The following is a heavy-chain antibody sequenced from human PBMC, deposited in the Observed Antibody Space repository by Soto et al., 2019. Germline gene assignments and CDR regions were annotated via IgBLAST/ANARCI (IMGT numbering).Heavy chain of an antibody. V-gene: IGHV1-69*13. Sequence: SVKVSCKASGGTFSSYAISWVRQAPGQGLEWMGGIIPIFGTANYAQKFQGRVTITADESTSTAYMGLSSLRSEDTAVYYCARGNYYDSSGYYQTRYNWFDPWGQGTLVTVSS. CDR2: IIPIFGTA. CDR1: GGTFSSYA. J-gene: IGHJ5*02. CDR3: ARGNYYDSSGYYQTRYNWFDP. D-gene: IGHD3-22*01.